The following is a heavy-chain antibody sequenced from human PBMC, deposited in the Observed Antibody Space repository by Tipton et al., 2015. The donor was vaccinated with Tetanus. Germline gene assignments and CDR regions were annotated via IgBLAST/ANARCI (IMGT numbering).Heavy chain of an antibody. Sequence: QVQLVQSGAEVKKPGSSVKASCKASGGTFNTYVINWVRQAPGEGLEWMGGIVTILGAPNYAQKFQGRVTITAESSTSSVYMELRGLRSEYTAVYYCARDLYHYDSRGYHRRYYLDSWGQGTLVTVSS. CDR2: IVTILGAP. CDR3: ARDLYHYDSRGYHRRYYLDS. J-gene: IGHJ4*02. CDR1: GGTFNTYV. D-gene: IGHD3-22*01. V-gene: IGHV1-69*06.